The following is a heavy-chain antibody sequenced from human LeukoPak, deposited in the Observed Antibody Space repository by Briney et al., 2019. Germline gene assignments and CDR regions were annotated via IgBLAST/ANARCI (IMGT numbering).Heavy chain of an antibody. CDR3: ARLLKAAAGSFDY. CDR2: ISSSSSYI. J-gene: IGHJ4*02. CDR1: GFTFSSYS. V-gene: IGHV3-21*01. D-gene: IGHD6-13*01. Sequence: GGSLRLSCAASGFTFSSYSMNWVRQAPGKGLEWVSSISSSSSYIYYADSVKGRFTISRDNAKNSLYLQMNSLRAEDTAVYYCARLLKAAAGSFDYWGQGTLVTVSS.